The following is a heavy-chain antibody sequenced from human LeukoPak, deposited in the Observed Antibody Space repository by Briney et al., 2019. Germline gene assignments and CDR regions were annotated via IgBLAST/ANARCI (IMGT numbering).Heavy chain of an antibody. CDR1: GYTFTSYG. D-gene: IGHD2-2*01. V-gene: IGHV1-18*01. Sequence: ASVKVSCKASGYTFTSYGISWVRQAPGQGLEWMGWISAYNGNTNYAQKLQGRVTMTTDTSTSTAYMELRSLRSDDTAVYYCARRGSSTSSPYYYYYYMDVWGKGTTVTVSS. CDR3: ARRGSSTSSPYYYYYYMDV. CDR2: ISAYNGNT. J-gene: IGHJ6*03.